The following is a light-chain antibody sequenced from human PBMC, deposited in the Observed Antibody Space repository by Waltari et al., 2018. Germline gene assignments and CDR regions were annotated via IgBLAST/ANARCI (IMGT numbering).Light chain of an antibody. CDR3: QHYENWPHT. Sequence: EIVMTQSPATLSVSPGERATLSCRASQSVDSHVAWYKQEPGQAPRLLIDVASTSATDIPARFSGSGSGTEFTLTISSLQSEDSGVYYCQHYENWPHTFGGGTKVEIK. CDR2: VAS. J-gene: IGKJ4*01. V-gene: IGKV3-15*01. CDR1: QSVDSH.